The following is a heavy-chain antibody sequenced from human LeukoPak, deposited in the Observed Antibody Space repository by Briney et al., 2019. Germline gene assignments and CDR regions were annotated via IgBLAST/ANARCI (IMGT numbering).Heavy chain of an antibody. CDR1: GYTFTSYG. V-gene: IGHV1-18*01. Sequence: SVKVSCKASGYTFTSYGISWVRQAPGQGLEWMGWIGAYNGNTNYAQKLQGRVTMTTDTSTSTAYMELRSLRSDDTAVYYCARDQEPTYYYDSSGHIIDYWGQGSLVTVSS. CDR3: ARDQEPTYYYDSSGHIIDY. CDR2: IGAYNGNT. J-gene: IGHJ4*02. D-gene: IGHD3-22*01.